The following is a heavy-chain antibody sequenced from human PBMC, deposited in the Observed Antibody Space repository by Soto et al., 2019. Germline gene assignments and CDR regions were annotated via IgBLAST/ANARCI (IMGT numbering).Heavy chain of an antibody. CDR1: GGSVSSGSYY. V-gene: IGHV4-61*01. Sequence: QVQLQESGPGLVKPSETLSLTCTVSGGSVSSGSYYWSWIRQPPGKGLEWIGYIHYSGSTNYNPSLRGRVNIFSDTSKNQFSLRLSSVTAADTAVYYCARGYPDIVGINMEAFDFWGQGTMVSVSS. CDR2: IHYSGST. CDR3: ARGYPDIVGINMEAFDF. D-gene: IGHD2-15*01. J-gene: IGHJ3*01.